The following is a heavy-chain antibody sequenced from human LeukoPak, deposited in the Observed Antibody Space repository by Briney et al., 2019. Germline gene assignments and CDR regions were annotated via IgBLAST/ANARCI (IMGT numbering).Heavy chain of an antibody. CDR2: ISGSGGST. CDR1: GFTFSSYS. D-gene: IGHD3-10*01. V-gene: IGHV3-23*01. J-gene: IGHJ3*02. CDR3: AKAASDYYGSGSYYKENAFDI. Sequence: GGSLRLSCAASGFTFSSYSMNWVRQAPGKGLEWVSAISGSGGSTYYADSVKGRFTISRDNSKNTLYLQMNSLRAEDTAVYYCAKAASDYYGSGSYYKENAFDIWGQGTMVTVSS.